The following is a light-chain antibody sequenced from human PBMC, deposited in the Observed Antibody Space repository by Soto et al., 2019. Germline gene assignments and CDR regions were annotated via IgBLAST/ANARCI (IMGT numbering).Light chain of an antibody. V-gene: IGLV1-44*01. CDR1: SSNIGSNT. CDR2: SNN. Sequence: QSALTQPPSASGTPGQRVTNSCSGSSSNIGSNTVNWYQQLPGTAPKLRMYSNNQRPAGVPDRFSGSKSGTSASLAISGLQSEDEADYYCAAWDDSLEAYVFGTGTKVTVL. J-gene: IGLJ1*01. CDR3: AAWDDSLEAYV.